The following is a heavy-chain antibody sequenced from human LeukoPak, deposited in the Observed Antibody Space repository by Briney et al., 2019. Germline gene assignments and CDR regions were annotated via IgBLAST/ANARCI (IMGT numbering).Heavy chain of an antibody. D-gene: IGHD3-22*01. Sequence: SQTLSLTCTVSGGSISSGGYYWSWIRQHPGMGLEWIGYIYYSGSTYYNPSLKSRVIISVDTSNNQFSLKLTSVTAADTAVYYCARVDSSGYSYFDYWGQGTLVTVSS. V-gene: IGHV4-31*03. CDR1: GGSISSGGYY. J-gene: IGHJ4*02. CDR3: ARVDSSGYSYFDY. CDR2: IYYSGST.